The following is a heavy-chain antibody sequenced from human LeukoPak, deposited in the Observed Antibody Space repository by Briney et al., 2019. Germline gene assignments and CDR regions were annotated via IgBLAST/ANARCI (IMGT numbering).Heavy chain of an antibody. CDR2: IHYSGST. CDR3: ARATAYYCIDY. Sequence: SETLSLTCIVSGGSISTSYWSWIRQPPGKALEWFGYIHYSGSTNYNPSLKSRVTISVDTSKNQFSLNLSSVTAADTAVYYCARATAYYCIDYWGQGTLVTVSS. J-gene: IGHJ4*02. CDR1: GGSISTSY. V-gene: IGHV4-59*13. D-gene: IGHD2-21*01.